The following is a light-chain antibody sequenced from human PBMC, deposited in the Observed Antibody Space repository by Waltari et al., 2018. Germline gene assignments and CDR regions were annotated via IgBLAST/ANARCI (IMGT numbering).Light chain of an antibody. J-gene: IGLJ3*02. CDR1: SSDIGGYNY. CDR3: ISYAGSNFWV. V-gene: IGLV2-8*01. Sequence: QSALTQPPSASGSPGQSVTISCTGTSSDIGGYNYVSWYQQHPGKALNFLISEVNKRPSGVPDRLSGAKAGNTASLTVSGLQAEDEADYYCISYAGSNFWVFGGGTKLTVL. CDR2: EVN.